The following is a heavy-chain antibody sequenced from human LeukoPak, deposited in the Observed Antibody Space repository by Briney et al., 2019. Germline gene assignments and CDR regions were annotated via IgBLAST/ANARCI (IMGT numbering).Heavy chain of an antibody. V-gene: IGHV4-4*02. Sequence: SETLSLTCAVSGGSISSGNWWDWVRQPPGKGLEWMGEILHTESTNYSPSLKSRVTMSLDKSKNQFSLKLTSVTAADTAVYYCLYGGNSGDWVYWGQGTLVTVSS. J-gene: IGHJ4*02. CDR3: LYGGNSGDWVY. D-gene: IGHD4-23*01. CDR1: GGSISSGNW. CDR2: ILHTEST.